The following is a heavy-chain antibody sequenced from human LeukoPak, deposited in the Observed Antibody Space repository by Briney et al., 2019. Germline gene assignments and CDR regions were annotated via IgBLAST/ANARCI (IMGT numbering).Heavy chain of an antibody. V-gene: IGHV3-23*01. D-gene: IGHD3-22*01. Sequence: HAGGSLRLSCAASGFTFSIYGMSWVRQAPGRGLEWVSAMRGSDGSTYYADSVKGRFTISRDNSKNTLYLQMNSLRAEDTAVYYCAKDGYYDSSAYYYVRYFDLWGRGTLVTVSS. CDR2: MRGSDGST. J-gene: IGHJ2*01. CDR3: AKDGYYDSSAYYYVRYFDL. CDR1: GFTFSIYG.